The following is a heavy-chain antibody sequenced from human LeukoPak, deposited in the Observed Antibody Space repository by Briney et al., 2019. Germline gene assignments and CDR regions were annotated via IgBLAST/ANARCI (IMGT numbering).Heavy chain of an antibody. D-gene: IGHD3-10*01. CDR2: ISWDGGST. CDR3: AKGSGSGSYYNVDY. Sequence: GGSLRLSCAASGFTFDDYAMHWVRQAPGKGLEWVSLISWDGGSTYYADSVKGRFTISRGNSKNSLYLQMNSLRAEDTALYYCAKGSGSGSYYNVDYWGQGTLVTVSS. CDR1: GFTFDDYA. J-gene: IGHJ4*02. V-gene: IGHV3-43D*03.